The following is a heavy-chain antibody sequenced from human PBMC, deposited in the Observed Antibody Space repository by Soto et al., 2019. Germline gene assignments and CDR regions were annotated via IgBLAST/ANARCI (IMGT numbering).Heavy chain of an antibody. CDR3: ARGPVTTPCFDY. D-gene: IGHD4-17*01. CDR1: GGSFSGYY. V-gene: IGHV4-34*01. J-gene: IGHJ4*02. Sequence: QVQLQQWGAGLLKPSETLSLTCAVYGGSFSGYYWSWIRQPPGKGLEWSGEINHSGSTNYNPSLKGRVTISVDTSKNQFSLKLSSVTAADTAVYYCARGPVTTPCFDYWGQGTLVTVSS. CDR2: INHSGST.